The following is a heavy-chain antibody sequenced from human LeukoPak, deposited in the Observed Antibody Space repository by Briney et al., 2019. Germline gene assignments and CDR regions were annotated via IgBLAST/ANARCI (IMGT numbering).Heavy chain of an antibody. CDR1: GGSIGSSSYY. J-gene: IGHJ3*02. D-gene: IGHD3-10*01. Sequence: SETLSLTCTVSGGSIGSSSYYWGWIRQPPGKGLEWIGSIYYSGSTYYNPSLKSRVTISVDTSKNQFSLKLSSVTAADTAVYYCASRGNAFDIWGQGTMVTVSS. V-gene: IGHV4-39*07. CDR3: ASRGNAFDI. CDR2: IYYSGST.